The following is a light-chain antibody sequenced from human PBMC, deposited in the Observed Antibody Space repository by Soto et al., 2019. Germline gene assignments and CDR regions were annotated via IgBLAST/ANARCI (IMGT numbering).Light chain of an antibody. J-gene: IGKJ3*01. Sequence: DIQMTQSPSSLSAFVGDTVTINCRATDSIDRYLNWYQQKQGQAPRVLITAASTLESGVPSRFSGSGSGTDFTLTINNLQPEDFATYYCQRTYNAPFTFGPGTKVSIK. V-gene: IGKV1-39*01. CDR1: DSIDRY. CDR2: AAS. CDR3: QRTYNAPFT.